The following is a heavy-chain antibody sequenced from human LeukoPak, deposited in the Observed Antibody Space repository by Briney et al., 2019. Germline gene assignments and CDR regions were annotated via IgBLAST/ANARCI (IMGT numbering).Heavy chain of an antibody. J-gene: IGHJ4*02. V-gene: IGHV1-24*01. Sequence: GASVKVSCKASGYTFTGYYMHWVRQAPGQGLEWMGGFDPEDGETIYAQKFQGRVTMTEDTSTDTAYMELSSLRSEDTAVYYCATGSAGSYYFFDYWGQGTLVTVSS. D-gene: IGHD1-26*01. CDR1: GYTFTGYY. CDR3: ATGSAGSYYFFDY. CDR2: FDPEDGET.